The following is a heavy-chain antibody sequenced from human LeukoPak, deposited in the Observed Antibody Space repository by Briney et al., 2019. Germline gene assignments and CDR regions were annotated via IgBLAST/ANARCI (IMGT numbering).Heavy chain of an antibody. V-gene: IGHV3-66*01. Sequence: GGSLRLSCVVSGLTVSNNYMSWVRQAPGKGLEWVSVIYSGGSTYYADSVKGRFTISRDNSKNTLNLQMNSLRAEDAAVYYCARGYSSDNWGQGTLVTVSS. J-gene: IGHJ4*02. D-gene: IGHD2-21*01. CDR2: IYSGGST. CDR3: ARGYSSDN. CDR1: GLTVSNNY.